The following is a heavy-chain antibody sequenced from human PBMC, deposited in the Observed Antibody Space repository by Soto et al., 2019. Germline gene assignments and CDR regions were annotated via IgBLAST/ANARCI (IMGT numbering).Heavy chain of an antibody. D-gene: IGHD6-13*01. J-gene: IGHJ6*02. CDR1: GYTFTSYY. CDR3: ARDLLIAAAIYGMDV. V-gene: IGHV1-46*01. CDR2: INPSGGST. Sequence: ASVKVSCKASGYTFTSYYMHWVRQAPGQGLEWMGIINPSGGSTSYAQKFQGRVTMTRDTSTSTVYMELSSLRSEDTAVYYCARDLLIAAAIYGMDVWGQGTTVTVSS.